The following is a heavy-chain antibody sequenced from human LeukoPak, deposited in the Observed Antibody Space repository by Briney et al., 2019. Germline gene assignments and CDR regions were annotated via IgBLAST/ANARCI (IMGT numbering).Heavy chain of an antibody. D-gene: IGHD6-19*01. CDR2: ISAYNGNT. V-gene: IGHV1-18*04. CDR3: ARLRQWLANGYFDY. J-gene: IGHJ4*02. CDR1: GYTFTSYG. Sequence: ASVKVSCKASGYTFTSYGISWVRQAPGQGLEWMGWISAYNGNTNYAQKLQGRVTITTDTSTSTAYMELRSLRSDDTAVYYCARLRQWLANGYFDYWGQGTLVTVSS.